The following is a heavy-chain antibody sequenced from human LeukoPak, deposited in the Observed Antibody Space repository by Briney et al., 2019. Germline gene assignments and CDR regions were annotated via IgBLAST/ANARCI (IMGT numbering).Heavy chain of an antibody. J-gene: IGHJ4*02. CDR1: GFTFSSYG. V-gene: IGHV3-23*01. CDR3: AKGGKWDVTPFDY. Sequence: PGGSLRLSCAASGFTFSSYGMHWVRQAPGKGLEWVSTISGGGGSTYYADSVKGRFTISRDNSKNTLYLQVNSLRAEDTAVYYCAKGGKWDVTPFDYWGRGTLVTVSS. CDR2: ISGGGGST. D-gene: IGHD1-26*01.